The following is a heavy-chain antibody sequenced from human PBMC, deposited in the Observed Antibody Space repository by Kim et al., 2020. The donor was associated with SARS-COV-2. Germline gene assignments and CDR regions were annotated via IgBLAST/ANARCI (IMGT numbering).Heavy chain of an antibody. CDR2: IYYSGST. CDR3: ARVDLQIEAAYFDP. V-gene: IGHV4-39*07. CDR1: GGSISSSSYY. J-gene: IGHJ5*02. D-gene: IGHD6-13*01. Sequence: SETLSLTCTVSGGSISSSSYYWGWIRQPPGKGLEWIGSIYYSGSTYYNPSLKSRVTISVDTSKNQFSQKPSSVTAADTAVYYCARVDLQIEAAYFDPWGQGTLVTVSS.